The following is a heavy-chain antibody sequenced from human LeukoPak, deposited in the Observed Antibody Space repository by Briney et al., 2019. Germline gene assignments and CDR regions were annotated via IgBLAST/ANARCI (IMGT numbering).Heavy chain of an antibody. D-gene: IGHD3-22*01. Sequence: LSETLSLTCAVYGGSFSGYYWSWIRPPPGKGLEWIGEINHSGSTNYNPSLKSRVTISVDTSKNQFSLKLSSVTAADTAVYYCARVPYYDSSGYPDAEYFQHWGQGTLVTVSS. V-gene: IGHV4-34*01. CDR2: INHSGST. CDR1: GGSFSGYY. J-gene: IGHJ1*01. CDR3: ARVPYYDSSGYPDAEYFQH.